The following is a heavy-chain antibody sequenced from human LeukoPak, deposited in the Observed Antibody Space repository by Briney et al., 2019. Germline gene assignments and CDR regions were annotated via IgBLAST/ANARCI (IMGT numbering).Heavy chain of an antibody. CDR1: GYTFTGYY. V-gene: IGHV1-2*02. CDR3: AILGHRSYRSRQAPIFDY. CDR2: INPNSGGT. D-gene: IGHD3-16*02. Sequence: ASVKVSCKASGYTFTGYYMHWVRQAPGQGLEWMGWINPNSGGTNYAQKFQGRVTMTRDTSISTAYMELSRLRSDDTAVYYCAILGHRSYRSRQAPIFDYWGQGTLVTVSS. J-gene: IGHJ4*02.